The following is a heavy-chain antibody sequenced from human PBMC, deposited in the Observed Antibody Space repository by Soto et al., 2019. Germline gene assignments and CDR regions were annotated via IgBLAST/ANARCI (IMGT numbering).Heavy chain of an antibody. CDR3: AKDRVVGSAYYYYGMDV. CDR1: GFTFSSYA. CDR2: ISGSGGST. V-gene: IGHV3-23*01. D-gene: IGHD3-10*01. Sequence: EVQLLESGGGLVQPGGSLRLSCAASGFTFSSYAMSWVRQAPGKGLEWVSAISGSGGSTYYADSVKGRFTISRDNSKNTLYLQMNSLRAEDTAVYYCAKDRVVGSAYYYYGMDVWGQGTTVTVPS. J-gene: IGHJ6*02.